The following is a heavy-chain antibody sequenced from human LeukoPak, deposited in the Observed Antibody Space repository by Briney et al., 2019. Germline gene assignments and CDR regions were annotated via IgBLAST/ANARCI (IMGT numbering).Heavy chain of an antibody. V-gene: IGHV1-24*01. J-gene: IGHJ4*02. CDR1: GYTLTELS. D-gene: IGHD1-1*01. Sequence: ASVKVSCMVSGYTLTELSMHWVRQAPGKGLEWMGGFDPEDGETIYAQKFQGRVTMTEDTSTDTAYMELSSLRSEDTAVYYCATARKELEPFRNDYWGQGTLVTVSS. CDR3: ATARKELEPFRNDY. CDR2: FDPEDGET.